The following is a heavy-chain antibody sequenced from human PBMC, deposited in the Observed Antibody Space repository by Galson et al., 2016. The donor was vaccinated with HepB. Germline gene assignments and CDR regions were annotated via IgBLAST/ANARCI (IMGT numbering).Heavy chain of an antibody. D-gene: IGHD2-2*01. CDR1: GGSISSSRYS. V-gene: IGHV4-39*01. CDR3: AGYCSSTSCSRYGDILTGYDGPF. Sequence: ETLSLTCTVSGGSISSSRYSWGWIRQPPGKGLEWIGCLYYSGSTYYNSSLKSRVTISVDTSKNQFSLNLSAVTAADTAVHYCAGYCSSTSCSRYGDILTGYDGPFWGQGTLVTVSS. J-gene: IGHJ4*02. CDR2: LYYSGST.